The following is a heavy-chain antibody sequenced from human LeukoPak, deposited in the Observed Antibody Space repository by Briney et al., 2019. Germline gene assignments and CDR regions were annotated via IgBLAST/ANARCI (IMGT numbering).Heavy chain of an antibody. CDR1: GFTFSSYT. CDR2: ISGDKSYI. CDR3: AGDYEGNLAFDI. D-gene: IGHD4-23*01. Sequence: PGGSLRLSCVASGFTFSSYTMNWVRQAPGKGLEWVSCISGDKSYIHYADSVKGRFTISRDNVRNSLYLQMNSLRAEDTAVYYCAGDYEGNLAFDIWGQGTMVTVSS. J-gene: IGHJ3*02. V-gene: IGHV3-21*01.